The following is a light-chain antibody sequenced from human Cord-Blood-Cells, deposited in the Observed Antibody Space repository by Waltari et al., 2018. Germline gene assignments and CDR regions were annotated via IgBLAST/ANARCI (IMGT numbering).Light chain of an antibody. CDR2: LNSDGSH. J-gene: IGLJ3*02. CDR3: QTWGTGIRWV. V-gene: IGLV4-69*01. CDR1: SGHSSYA. Sequence: QLVLTQSPSASASLGASVKLTCTLSSGHSSYAIAWHQQQPEKGPRYLMKLNSDGSHSEGDGIPDRFSGSSSGAERYLTISSLQSEDEADYYCQTWGTGIRWVFGGGTKLTVL.